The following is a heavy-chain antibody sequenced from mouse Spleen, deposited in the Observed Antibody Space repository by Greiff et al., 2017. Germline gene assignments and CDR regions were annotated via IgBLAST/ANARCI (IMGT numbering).Heavy chain of an antibody. CDR3: TIYGNYG. CDR2: IDPENGDT. V-gene: IGHV14-4*01. D-gene: IGHD2-1*01. CDR1: GFNIKDDY. Sequence: VQLQQSGAELVRPGASVKLSCTASGFNIKDDYMHWVKQRPEQGLEWIGWIDPENGDTEYASKFQGKATITADTSSNTAYLQLSSLTSEDTAVYYCTIYGNYGWGQGTLVTVSA. J-gene: IGHJ3*01.